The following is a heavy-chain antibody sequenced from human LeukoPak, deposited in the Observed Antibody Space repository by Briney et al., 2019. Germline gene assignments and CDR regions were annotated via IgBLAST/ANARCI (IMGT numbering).Heavy chain of an antibody. CDR1: GYTFTNYD. V-gene: IGHV1-8*01. Sequence: ASVKVSCKASGYTFTNYDINWVRQAPGQGLEWMGWMSPNSGDTGYAQKFQGRVTMTRNTSISTAYMELGSLGSEDTAVYFCARGRRYSGFDALGFWGQGSLVTVSS. CDR3: ARGRRYSGFDALGF. D-gene: IGHD5-12*01. CDR2: MSPNSGDT. J-gene: IGHJ4*02.